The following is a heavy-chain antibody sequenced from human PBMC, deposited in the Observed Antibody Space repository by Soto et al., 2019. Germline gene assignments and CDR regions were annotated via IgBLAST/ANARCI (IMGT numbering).Heavy chain of an antibody. J-gene: IGHJ4*02. V-gene: IGHV4-39*01. CDR1: GDSITSTSYY. CDR2: IHYSGST. D-gene: IGHD6-13*01. CDR3: ARRLFSSTWPSYFDY. Sequence: SETLSLTCTVSGDSITSTSYYWGWIRQPSGKGLEWIGCIHYSGSTYYNPSLRSRVTSSVDTSKNQFSLKVSSVTAADTAVYYCARRLFSSTWPSYFDYWGEGTLVTVSS.